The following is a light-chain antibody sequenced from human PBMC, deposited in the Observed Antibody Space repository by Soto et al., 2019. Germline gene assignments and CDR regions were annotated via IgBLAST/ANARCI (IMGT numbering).Light chain of an antibody. CDR3: QQYDNLPFT. CDR2: DAS. J-gene: IGKJ3*01. V-gene: IGKV1-33*01. Sequence: DIQMTQSPSSLSASVGDTVTITCQASQDISNYLNWYQQKSGKAPKFLIYDASNLETGVPSRFSGSGSGTDFTFTISILQPEDIATYYCQQYDNLPFTFGPGTRVDIK. CDR1: QDISNY.